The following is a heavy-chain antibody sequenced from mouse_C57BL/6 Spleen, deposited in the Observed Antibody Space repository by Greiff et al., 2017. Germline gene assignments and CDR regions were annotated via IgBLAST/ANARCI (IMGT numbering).Heavy chain of an antibody. CDR3: AREGNYDVGYAMDY. J-gene: IGHJ4*01. V-gene: IGHV5-17*01. Sequence: EVMLVESGGGLVKPGGSLKLSCAASGFTFSDYGMHWVRQAPEKGLEWVAYISSGSSTIYYADTVKGRFTISRDNAKNTLFLQMTSLRSEDTAMXYCAREGNYDVGYAMDYWGQGTSVTVSS. CDR1: GFTFSDYG. CDR2: ISSGSSTI. D-gene: IGHD2-4*01.